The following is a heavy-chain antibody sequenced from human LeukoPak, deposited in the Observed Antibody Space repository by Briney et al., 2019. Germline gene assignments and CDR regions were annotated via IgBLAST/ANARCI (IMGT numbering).Heavy chain of an antibody. CDR1: GGTFSSYA. Sequence: SVKVSCKASGGTFSSYAISWVRQAPGQGLEWMGRIIPILGIANYAQKFQGRVTITADKSTSTAYMELSSLRSEDTAVYYCARGGYSYGLAPYYYYMDVWGKGTTVTVSS. D-gene: IGHD5-18*01. CDR3: ARGGYSYGLAPYYYYMDV. CDR2: IIPILGIA. V-gene: IGHV1-69*04. J-gene: IGHJ6*03.